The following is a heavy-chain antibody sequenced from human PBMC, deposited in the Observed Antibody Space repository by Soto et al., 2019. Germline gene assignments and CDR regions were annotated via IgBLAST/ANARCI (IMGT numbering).Heavy chain of an antibody. CDR2: ISGSGGST. CDR3: ARRRAYCSSTSCYPLPDY. J-gene: IGHJ4*02. CDR1: GFTFSSYA. Sequence: EVQLLESGGGLVQPGGSLRLSCAASGFTFSSYAMSWVRQAPGKGLEWVSAISGSGGSTYYADSVKGPFTISRDNSKNTLYLQMNSLRAEDTAVYYCARRRAYCSSTSCYPLPDYWGQGTLVTVSS. V-gene: IGHV3-23*01. D-gene: IGHD2-2*01.